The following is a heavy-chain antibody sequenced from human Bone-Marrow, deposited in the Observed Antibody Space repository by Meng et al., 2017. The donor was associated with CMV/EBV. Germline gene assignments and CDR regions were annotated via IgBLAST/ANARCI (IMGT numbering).Heavy chain of an antibody. CDR1: GITFTKHW. CDR3: ARDGGSTFFDY. D-gene: IGHD3-16*01. V-gene: IGHV3-74*01. CDR2: INGDATRT. J-gene: IGHJ4*02. Sequence: GESLKISCAASGITFTKHWMHWVRQAPGKGLEWVSRINGDATRTSYVDSVEGRFTITRDNAKNTVHLQMNSLGVEDTAVYYCARDGGSTFFDYWGQGVLVTVSS.